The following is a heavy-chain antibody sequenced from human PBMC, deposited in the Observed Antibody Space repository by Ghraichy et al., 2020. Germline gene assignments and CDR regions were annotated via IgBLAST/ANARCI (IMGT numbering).Heavy chain of an antibody. Sequence: SETLSLTCTVSGGSISSSSYYWGWIRQPPGKGLEWIGSIFYSGSTYYNPSLKSRVTIAVDTSKNQFSLKLSSVTAADTAVYYCARENYGDYRGVQDYHYGMDVWGQGTTVTVSS. CDR3: ARENYGDYRGVQDYHYGMDV. CDR1: GGSISSSSYY. V-gene: IGHV4-39*07. J-gene: IGHJ6*02. CDR2: IFYSGST. D-gene: IGHD4-17*01.